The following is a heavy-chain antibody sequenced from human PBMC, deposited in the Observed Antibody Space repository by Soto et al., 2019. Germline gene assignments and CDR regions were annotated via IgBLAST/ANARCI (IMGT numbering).Heavy chain of an antibody. J-gene: IGHJ1*01. CDR3: ARDRGGYCSGGSCYSALAFQH. D-gene: IGHD2-15*01. CDR1: GYTFTSYG. V-gene: IGHV1-18*01. CDR2: ISAYNGNT. Sequence: QVQLVQSGAEVKKPGASVKVSCKASGYTFTSYGISWVRQAPGQGLEWMGWISAYNGNTNYAQKLQGRVTMTTDTSTSTAYMELRSLRSDDTAVYYCARDRGGYCSGGSCYSALAFQHWGQGTLVTVSS.